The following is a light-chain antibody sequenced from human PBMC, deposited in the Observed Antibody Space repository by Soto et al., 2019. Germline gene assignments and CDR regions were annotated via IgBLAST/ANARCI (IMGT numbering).Light chain of an antibody. V-gene: IGLV1-40*01. CDR3: QSYDSSLSGHYV. CDR1: SSNIGAGYD. CDR2: GNS. J-gene: IGLJ1*01. Sequence: QAVVTQPPSVSGAPGQRVTISRTGSSSNIGAGYDVHWYQQLPGTAPKLLIYGNSNRPSGVPDRFSGSKSGTSASLAITGLQAEDEADYYCQSYDSSLSGHYVFGTGTKLTVL.